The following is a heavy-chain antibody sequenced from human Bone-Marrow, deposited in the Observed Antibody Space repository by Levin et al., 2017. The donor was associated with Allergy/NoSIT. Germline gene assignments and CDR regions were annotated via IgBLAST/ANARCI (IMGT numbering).Heavy chain of an antibody. J-gene: IGHJ6*02. CDR1: GGSVSSNSDY. Sequence: RPSETLSLTCTVSGGSVSSNSDYWSWIRQPPGKGLDWIGYIYNIGITNYNASLKSRVTISLDTSKNQFSLNLASVTAADTAVYYCARGPAGKDYYYFGLDVWGQGTTVTVSS. D-gene: IGHD6-13*01. V-gene: IGHV4-61*01. CDR2: IYNIGIT. CDR3: ARGPAGKDYYYFGLDV.